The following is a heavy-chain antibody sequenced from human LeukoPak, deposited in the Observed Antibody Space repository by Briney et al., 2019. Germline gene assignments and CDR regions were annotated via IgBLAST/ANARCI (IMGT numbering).Heavy chain of an antibody. CDR1: GGSMSTYY. CDR3: ARAPEFSSGWLLDC. V-gene: IGHV4-4*07. D-gene: IGHD6-19*01. CDR2: IHRSGST. Sequence: SETLSLTCTVSGGSMSTYYWSWIRQSAGKGLEWIGRIHRSGSTNYNPSLVSRVTMSVDTSKSQLSLKVSSVTAADTGVYFCARAPEFSSGWLLDCWGQGSLVTVSS. J-gene: IGHJ4*02.